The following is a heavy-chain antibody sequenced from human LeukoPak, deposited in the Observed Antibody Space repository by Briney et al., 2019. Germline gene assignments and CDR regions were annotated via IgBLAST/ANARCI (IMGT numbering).Heavy chain of an antibody. CDR1: GFTFSSYS. J-gene: IGHJ6*02. V-gene: IGHV3-48*01. CDR3: AREYYGSGSYFYYCGMDV. Sequence: GSLRLSCAASGFTFSSYSMNWVRQAPGKGLEWVSYISSSSSTIYYADSVKGRFTISRDNAKNSLYLQMNSLRAEDTAVYYCAREYYGSGSYFYYCGMDVWGQGTTVTVSS. D-gene: IGHD3-10*01. CDR2: ISSSSSTI.